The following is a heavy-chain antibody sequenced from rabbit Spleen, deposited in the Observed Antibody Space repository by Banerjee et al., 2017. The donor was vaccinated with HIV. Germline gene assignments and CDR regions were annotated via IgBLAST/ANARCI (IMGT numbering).Heavy chain of an antibody. CDR3: TRDLYADKPNL. V-gene: IGHV1S40*01. CDR2: IATNNGRT. CDR1: GFSFSSAYG. D-gene: IGHD4-2*01. Sequence: QSLEESGGDLVKPGASLTLTCTASGFSFSSAYGMCWVRQAPGKGLELIGYIATNNGRTYYASWAKGRFTISKTSSTTVTLQMTSLTAADTATYFCTRDLYADKPNLWGPGTLVTVS. J-gene: IGHJ4*01.